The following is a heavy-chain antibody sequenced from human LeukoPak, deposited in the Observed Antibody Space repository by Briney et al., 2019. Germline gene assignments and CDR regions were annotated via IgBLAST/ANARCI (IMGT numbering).Heavy chain of an antibody. J-gene: IGHJ4*02. D-gene: IGHD6-13*01. Sequence: PSETLSLTCTVSSGSSCGYYWSRRRPPPGEGLEWIGYIYYSGNTNYNPSLTSRVTISVDTANNQFSLSLSSGTAADTAVDNCARIFGSSWYYFDYWGQATLVTVCS. V-gene: IGHV4-59*01. CDR3: ARIFGSSWYYFDY. CDR1: SGSSCGYY. CDR2: IYYSGNT.